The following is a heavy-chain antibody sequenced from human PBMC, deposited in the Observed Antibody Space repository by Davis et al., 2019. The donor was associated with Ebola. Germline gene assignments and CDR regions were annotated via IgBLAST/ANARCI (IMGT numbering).Heavy chain of an antibody. CDR1: GYTFTSYD. V-gene: IGHV1-8*01. CDR2: MNPNNGNT. CDR3: ARGGGYSSSDWYYYYGMDA. J-gene: IGHJ6*02. D-gene: IGHD6-6*01. Sequence: ASVKVSCKASGYTFTSYDINWVRQATGQGLEWMGWMNPNNGNTGYAQKFQGRVTMTRNTSISTAYMELSSLRSEDTAVYYCARGGGYSSSDWYYYYGMDAWGQGTTVTVSS.